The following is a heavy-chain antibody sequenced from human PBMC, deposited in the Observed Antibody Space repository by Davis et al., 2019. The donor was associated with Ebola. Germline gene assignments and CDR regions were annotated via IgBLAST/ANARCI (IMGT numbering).Heavy chain of an antibody. D-gene: IGHD6-13*01. CDR3: ARAPPRAGYSSSWYWFDP. V-gene: IGHV1-2*02. J-gene: IGHJ5*02. Sequence: ASVKVSCKASGYTFTGYYMHWVRQAPGQGLEWMGWINPNSGGTNYAQKFQGRVTMTRDTSISTAYMELSRLRSDDTAVYYCARAPPRAGYSSSWYWFDPWGQGTLVTVSS. CDR1: GYTFTGYY. CDR2: INPNSGGT.